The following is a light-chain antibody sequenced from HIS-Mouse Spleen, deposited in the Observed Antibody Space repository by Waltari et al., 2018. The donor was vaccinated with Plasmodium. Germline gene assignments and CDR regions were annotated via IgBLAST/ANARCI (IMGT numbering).Light chain of an antibody. Sequence: SSELTQEPAVSVALGLPVGSTRHRTSHRSYYANWYQQKPGQAPVLVIYGKNNRPSGIPDRFSGSSSGNTASLTITGAQAEDEADYYCNSRDSSGNHWVFGGGTKLTVL. V-gene: IGLV3-19*01. CDR1: SHRSYY. CDR3: NSRDSSGNHWV. CDR2: GKN. J-gene: IGLJ3*02.